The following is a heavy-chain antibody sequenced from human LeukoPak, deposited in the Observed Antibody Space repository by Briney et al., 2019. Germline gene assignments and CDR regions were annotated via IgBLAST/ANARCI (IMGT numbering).Heavy chain of an antibody. V-gene: IGHV3-48*03. Sequence: TGGSLRLSCAASGFTFSSYEMNWVRQAPGKGLEGGSYISSSGSTFYYADSVKGRFTISRDNAKNSLYLQMNSLRAEDTAVYYCAELGITMIGGVWGKGTTVTISS. CDR2: ISSSGSTF. CDR3: AELGITMIGGV. J-gene: IGHJ6*04. D-gene: IGHD3-10*02. CDR1: GFTFSSYE.